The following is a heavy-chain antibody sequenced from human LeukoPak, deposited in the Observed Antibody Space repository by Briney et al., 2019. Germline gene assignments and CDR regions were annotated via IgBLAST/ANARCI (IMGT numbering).Heavy chain of an antibody. J-gene: IGHJ4*02. V-gene: IGHV4-34*01. D-gene: IGHD2-21*02. CDR2: NNHSGST. Sequence: SETLSLTCAVYGGSFSGYYWSWIRQPPGKGLEWIGENNHSGSTNYNPSLKSRVTISVDTSKNQFSLKLSSVTAADTAVYYCAREAGCGGDCYRPAQGYYFDYWGQGTLVTVSS. CDR1: GGSFSGYY. CDR3: AREAGCGGDCYRPAQGYYFDY.